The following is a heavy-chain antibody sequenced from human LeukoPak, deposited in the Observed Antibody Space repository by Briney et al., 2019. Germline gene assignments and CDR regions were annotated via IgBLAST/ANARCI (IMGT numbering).Heavy chain of an antibody. V-gene: IGHV3-49*03. J-gene: IGHJ6*03. Sequence: PWGSLRLSCTASGFTFGDYAMSGFRQAPGKGLEWVGFIRSKAYGGTTEYAASVKGRFTISRDDSKSIAYLQVNSLKTEDTAVYYCTRIYDYGDSYYYYYYMDVWGKGTTVTVSS. CDR1: GFTFGDYA. CDR2: IRSKAYGGTT. D-gene: IGHD4-17*01. CDR3: TRIYDYGDSYYYYYYMDV.